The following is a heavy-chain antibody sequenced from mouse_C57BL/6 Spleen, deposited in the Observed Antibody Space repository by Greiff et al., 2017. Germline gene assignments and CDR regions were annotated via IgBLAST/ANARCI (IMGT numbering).Heavy chain of an antibody. D-gene: IGHD2-1*01. CDR2: IDPNSGGT. CDR1: GYTFTSYW. CDR3: SNLYGNYLDY. Sequence: VQLQQPGAELVKPGASVKLSCKASGYTFTSYWMHWVKQRPGRGLAWIGRIDPNSGGTKYNETFKSKATLTVDKPSSTAYMPISSLTSEDSAVXYWSNLYGNYLDYWGQGTTLTVSS. J-gene: IGHJ2*01. V-gene: IGHV1-72*01.